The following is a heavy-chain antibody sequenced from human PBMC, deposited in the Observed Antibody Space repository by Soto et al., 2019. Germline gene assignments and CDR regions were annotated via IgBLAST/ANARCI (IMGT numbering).Heavy chain of an antibody. CDR3: AKGDSSSWYVNYYYYGMDV. V-gene: IGHV3-23*01. CDR1: GFTFSSYA. J-gene: IGHJ6*02. Sequence: GGSLRLSCAASGFTFSSYAMSWVRQAPGKGLEWVSAISGSGGSTYYADSVKGRFTISRDNSKNTLYLQMNSLRAEDTAVYSCAKGDSSSWYVNYYYYGMDVWGQGTTVTVSS. CDR2: ISGSGGST. D-gene: IGHD6-13*01.